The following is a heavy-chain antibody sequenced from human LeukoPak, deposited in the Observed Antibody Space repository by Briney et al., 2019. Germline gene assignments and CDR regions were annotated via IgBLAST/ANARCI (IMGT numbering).Heavy chain of an antibody. CDR1: GFTFSSYA. Sequence: PGGSLRLSCAASGFTFSSYAMHWVRQAPGKGLGWVAVISYDGSNKYYADSVKGRFTISRDNSKNTLYLQMNSLRAEDTAVYYCARGSGYYKNWFDPWGQGTLVTVSS. J-gene: IGHJ5*02. V-gene: IGHV3-30*01. D-gene: IGHD3-3*01. CDR3: ARGSGYYKNWFDP. CDR2: ISYDGSNK.